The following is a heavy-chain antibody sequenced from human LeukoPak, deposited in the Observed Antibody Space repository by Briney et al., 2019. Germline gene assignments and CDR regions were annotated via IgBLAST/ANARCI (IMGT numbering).Heavy chain of an antibody. V-gene: IGHV4-59*01. D-gene: IGHD5-12*01. CDR2: IYHSGFT. CDR1: GASINGYY. Sequence: SETLSLTCTASGASINGYYWSWLRQAPDKGLEWIGYIYHSGFTDYNPSLRSRVTISVDTSRNQFSLKLTSATAADTAVYYCARDQRCSRFDGGCDQWYFDLWGRGTLVTVSS. CDR3: ARDQRCSRFDGGCDQWYFDL. J-gene: IGHJ2*01.